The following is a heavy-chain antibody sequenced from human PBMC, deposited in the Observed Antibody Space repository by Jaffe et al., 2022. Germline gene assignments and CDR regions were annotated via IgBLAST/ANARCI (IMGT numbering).Heavy chain of an antibody. V-gene: IGHV4-61*01. J-gene: IGHJ4*02. Sequence: QVQLQESGPGLVKPSETLSLTCTVSGGSVSSGSYYWSWIRQPPGKGLEWIGYIYYSGSTNYNPSLKSRVTISVDTSKNQFSLKLSSVTAADTAVYYCARNRIGVLRFLEWFEEGDYWGQGTLVTVSS. CDR1: GGSVSSGSYY. D-gene: IGHD3-3*01. CDR2: IYYSGST. CDR3: ARNRIGVLRFLEWFEEGDY.